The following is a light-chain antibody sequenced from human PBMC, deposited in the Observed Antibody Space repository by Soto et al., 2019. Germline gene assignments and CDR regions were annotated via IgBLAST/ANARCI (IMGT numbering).Light chain of an antibody. CDR1: SSDVGGYDY. CDR3: ISYASINTYV. V-gene: IGLV2-14*01. CDR2: DVT. J-gene: IGLJ1*01. Sequence: QSALTQPASVSGSPGQSITISCTGTSSDVGGYDYVSWYQQHPGKAPKLMIYDVTNRPSGVSNRFSGSKSGNTASLTISGLQAEDEADYYCISYASINTYVFGTGTKLTVI.